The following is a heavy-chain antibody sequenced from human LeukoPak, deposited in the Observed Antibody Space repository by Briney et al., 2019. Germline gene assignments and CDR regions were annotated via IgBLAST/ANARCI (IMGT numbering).Heavy chain of an antibody. CDR2: IKQDGSGK. Sequence: GGSLRLSCAASGFTFRSYWMSWVRQAPGKGLQWVANIKQDGSGKYYVDSVKGRFTISRDNAKNSLYLQMNSLRVEDTAVYCCARISAVASGASDIWGQGTMVTVSS. J-gene: IGHJ3*02. D-gene: IGHD4-23*01. CDR1: GFTFRSYW. V-gene: IGHV3-7*01. CDR3: ARISAVASGASDI.